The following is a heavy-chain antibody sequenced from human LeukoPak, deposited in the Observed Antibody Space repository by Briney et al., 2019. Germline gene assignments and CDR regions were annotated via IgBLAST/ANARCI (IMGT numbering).Heavy chain of an antibody. CDR2: ISWNSGSI. J-gene: IGHJ6*03. Sequence: GRSLRLSCAASGFTFDDYAMHWVRQAPGKGLEWVSGISWNSGSIGYADSVKGRFTISRDNAKNSLYLQMNSLRAEGTALYYCAKERPLNKYYYGSGSYGMDVWGKGTTVTISS. V-gene: IGHV3-9*01. CDR3: AKERPLNKYYYGSGSYGMDV. CDR1: GFTFDDYA. D-gene: IGHD3-10*01.